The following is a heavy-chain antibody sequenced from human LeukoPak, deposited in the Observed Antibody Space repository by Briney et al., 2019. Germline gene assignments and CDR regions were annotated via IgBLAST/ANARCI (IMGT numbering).Heavy chain of an antibody. V-gene: IGHV3-30*02. D-gene: IGHD7-27*01. CDR1: GFTFSSYG. J-gene: IGHJ6*03. CDR3: AKAGDPYYYMDV. Sequence: PGGSLRRSCAASGFTFSSYGMHWVRQAPGKGLEWVAFIRYDGSNKYYADSVKGRFTISRDNSKNTLYLQMNSLRAEDTAVYYCAKAGDPYYYMDVWGKGTTVTVSS. CDR2: IRYDGSNK.